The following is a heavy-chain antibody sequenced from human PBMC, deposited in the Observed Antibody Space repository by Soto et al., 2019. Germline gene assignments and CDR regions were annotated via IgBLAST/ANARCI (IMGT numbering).Heavy chain of an antibody. V-gene: IGHV1-18*01. D-gene: IGHD3-3*01. J-gene: IGHJ4*02. CDR3: ARDQGRILESSSTSSYYTVS. CDR2: ISAYNGNT. CDR1: GYTFTSYG. Sequence: ASVKVSCKASGYTFTSYGISWVRQAPGQGLEWMGWISAYNGNTNYAQKLQGRGTMTTDTSTSTAYMELRSLSSDDTAVYYCARDQGRILESSSTSSYYTVSLGQGPPVTVSS.